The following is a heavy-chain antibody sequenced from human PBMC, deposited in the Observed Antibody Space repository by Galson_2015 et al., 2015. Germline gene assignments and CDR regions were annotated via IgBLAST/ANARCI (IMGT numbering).Heavy chain of an antibody. Sequence: SLRLSCAASGFTFSSYAMSWVRQAPGKGLEWVAVISYDGSNKYYADSVKGRFTISRDNSKNTLYLQMNSLRAEDTAVYYCAKDRVRGAPHWGQGTLVTVSS. J-gene: IGHJ4*02. CDR1: GFTFSSYA. CDR2: ISYDGSNK. D-gene: IGHD3-10*01. CDR3: AKDRVRGAPH. V-gene: IGHV3-30*18.